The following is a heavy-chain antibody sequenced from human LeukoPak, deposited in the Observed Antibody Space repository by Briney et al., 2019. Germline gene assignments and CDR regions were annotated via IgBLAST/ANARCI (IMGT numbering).Heavy chain of an antibody. V-gene: IGHV4-39*01. J-gene: IGHJ3*02. CDR3: ASPRYSSGWYPHRAFDI. Sequence: SETLSLTCTVSGGSISSSSYYWGWTRQPPGKGLEWIGSIYYSGSTYYNPSLKSRVTISVDTSKNQFSLKLSSVTAADTAVYYCASPRYSSGWYPHRAFDIWGQGTMVTVSS. CDR1: GGSISSSSYY. CDR2: IYYSGST. D-gene: IGHD6-19*01.